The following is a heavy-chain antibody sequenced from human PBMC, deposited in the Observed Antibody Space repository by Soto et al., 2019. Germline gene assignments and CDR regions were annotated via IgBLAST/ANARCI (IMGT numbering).Heavy chain of an antibody. CDR3: ARIDGDYGHNWFDP. CDR2: VYFSGST. CDR1: GASVSSASYY. J-gene: IGHJ5*02. D-gene: IGHD4-17*01. Sequence: QVQLKESGPGLLKPSETLSLACTVSGASVSSASYYWAWLRQPPGRGLEWIGSVYFSGSTSYLPSLKCRVTVSVDTSKNQFSLNLASVTASDSAVYYCARIDGDYGHNWFDPWGQGTLVIVSP. V-gene: IGHV4-61*01.